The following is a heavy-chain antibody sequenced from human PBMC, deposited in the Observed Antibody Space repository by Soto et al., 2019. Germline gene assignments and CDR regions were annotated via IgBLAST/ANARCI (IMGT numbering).Heavy chain of an antibody. J-gene: IGHJ4*02. CDR3: ARDGPYSSGWSTFDY. V-gene: IGHV4-4*02. CDR2: IYHSGST. Sequence: QVQLQESGPGLVKPSGTLSLTCAVSGGSISSSNWWSWVRQPPGKGLEWIGEIYHSGSTNYNPSLKSRVTISVDKSKNQFSLKLSSVTAAYTAVYYCARDGPYSSGWSTFDYWGQGTLVTVSS. CDR1: GGSISSSNW. D-gene: IGHD6-19*01.